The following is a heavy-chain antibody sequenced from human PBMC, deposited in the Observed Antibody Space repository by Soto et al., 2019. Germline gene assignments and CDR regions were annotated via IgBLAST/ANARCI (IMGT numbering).Heavy chain of an antibody. CDR1: GYTFTDYY. CDR3: ARGLATYDSSGYFLY. CDR2: INPNSGGT. J-gene: IGHJ4*02. Sequence: PSVKVSCKASGYTFTDYYIHWVRQAPGQGLEWMGWINPNSGGTNYAEKFRGWVTITRDTFISTAYMELCSLRSDDSAVYYCARGLATYDSSGYFLYWGQGTPVTVSS. D-gene: IGHD3-22*01. V-gene: IGHV1-2*04.